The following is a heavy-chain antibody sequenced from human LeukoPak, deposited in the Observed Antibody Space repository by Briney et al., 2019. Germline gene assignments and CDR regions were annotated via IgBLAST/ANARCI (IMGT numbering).Heavy chain of an antibody. Sequence: SETLSLTCTVSGGSISGYYWSWIRQPPGEGLEWIGYIFYSGSTNYNPSLKSRVTISVDTSKNQFSLKLSSVTAADTAVYYCARGEWDLLFDYWGQGTLVTVSS. D-gene: IGHD1-26*01. CDR2: IFYSGST. V-gene: IGHV4-59*01. CDR3: ARGEWDLLFDY. CDR1: GGSISGYY. J-gene: IGHJ4*02.